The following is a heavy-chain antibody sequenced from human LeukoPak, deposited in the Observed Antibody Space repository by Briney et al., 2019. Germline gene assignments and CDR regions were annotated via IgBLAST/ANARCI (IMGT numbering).Heavy chain of an antibody. V-gene: IGHV1-69*13. J-gene: IGHJ6*02. CDR3: ARDPDRNYGMDV. CDR1: GGTFSSYA. CDR2: IIPIFGTA. D-gene: IGHD1-14*01. Sequence: SVKVSCKASGGTFSSYAISWVRQAPGQGLEWMGGIIPIFGTANYAQKFQGRVTITAGESTSTAYMELSSLRSEDTAVYYCARDPDRNYGMDVWGQGATVTVSS.